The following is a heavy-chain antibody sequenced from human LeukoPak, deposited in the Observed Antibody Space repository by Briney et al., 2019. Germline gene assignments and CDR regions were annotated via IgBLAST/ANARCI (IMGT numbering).Heavy chain of an antibody. CDR3: ARAAYTGNVGATDY. D-gene: IGHD5-12*01. J-gene: IGHJ4*02. Sequence: EASVKVSCKASGYNFNSYGIRWVPQAPGQGLEWVGWISAYNGNTNYAQKLQGRVTMTTDTSTSTAYMEMRRVRAEDTAAYKSARAAYTGNVGATDYWGQGTLVTVSS. CDR1: GYNFNSYG. CDR2: ISAYNGNT. V-gene: IGHV1-18*01.